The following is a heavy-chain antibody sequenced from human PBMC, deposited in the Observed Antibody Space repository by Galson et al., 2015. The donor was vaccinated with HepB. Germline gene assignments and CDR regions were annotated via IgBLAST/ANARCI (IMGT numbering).Heavy chain of an antibody. J-gene: IGHJ6*02. V-gene: IGHV1-46*01. CDR3: ARAQGYSYGYSYYGMDV. Sequence: SVKVSCKASGYTFTGYYMHWVRQAPGQGLEWVGWINPSGGSTSYEQKFQGRVTMTRDTSTSTVYMELCSLRSEDTAVYYCARAQGYSYGYSYYGMDVSGQGTTVTVSS. CDR1: GYTFTGYY. CDR2: INPSGGST. D-gene: IGHD5-18*01.